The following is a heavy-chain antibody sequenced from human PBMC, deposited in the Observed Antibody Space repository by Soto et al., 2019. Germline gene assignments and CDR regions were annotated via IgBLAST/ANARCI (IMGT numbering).Heavy chain of an antibody. D-gene: IGHD1-26*01. CDR1: SVSNAW. J-gene: IGHJ4*02. Sequence: SVSNAWMNWVGQAPGKGLEWVGRIKSKTDGGTTDYAAPVKGRFTISRDDSKNTLYLQMNSLKTEDTAVYYCTTGGSYFWDFDYWGQGTLVTVSS. CDR2: IKSKTDGGTT. V-gene: IGHV3-15*07. CDR3: TTGGSYFWDFDY.